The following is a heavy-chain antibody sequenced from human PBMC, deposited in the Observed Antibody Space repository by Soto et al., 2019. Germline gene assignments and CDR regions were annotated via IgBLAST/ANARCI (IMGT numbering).Heavy chain of an antibody. V-gene: IGHV3-23*01. D-gene: IGHD6-19*01. CDR1: GFTFSSYA. CDR2: ISGSGGST. CDR3: AKDRGGSSGWYVGYYYGMDV. J-gene: IGHJ6*02. Sequence: VGSLRLSCAASGFTFSSYAMSWVRQAPGKGLEWVPAISGSGGSTYYADSVKGRFTISRDNSKNTLYLQMNSLRAEDTAVYYCAKDRGGSSGWYVGYYYGMDVWGQGTTVTVSS.